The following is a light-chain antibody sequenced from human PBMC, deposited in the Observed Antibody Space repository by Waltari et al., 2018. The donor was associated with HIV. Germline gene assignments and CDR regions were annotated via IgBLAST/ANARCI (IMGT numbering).Light chain of an antibody. J-gene: IGKJ5*01. Sequence: DIQLSPSPSFLAAAVGERDTPSCRASQGISRYLAWYQQKPGKAPNPLIYSASTLQSGVPSRFIGSGSETEFTLTINSLQPEDFATYYCQQFNTFSPITFGQGTRLEIK. CDR2: SAS. CDR1: QGISRY. V-gene: IGKV1-9*01. CDR3: QQFNTFSPIT.